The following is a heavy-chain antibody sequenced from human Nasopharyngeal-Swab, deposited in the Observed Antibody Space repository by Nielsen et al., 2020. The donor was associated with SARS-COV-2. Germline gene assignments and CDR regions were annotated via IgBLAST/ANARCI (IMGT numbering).Heavy chain of an antibody. Sequence: GASLKISCASSGFTFSSYSMNWVRQAPGKGLEWVSSISSSSSYIYYADSVKGRFTISRDNAKNSLYLQMNSLRAEDTAVYYCARDRTDYDFWSHYYTYYLDFWGQGTLVTVSS. J-gene: IGHJ4*02. CDR1: GFTFSSYS. D-gene: IGHD3-3*01. CDR3: ARDRTDYDFWSHYYTYYLDF. V-gene: IGHV3-21*01. CDR2: ISSSSSYI.